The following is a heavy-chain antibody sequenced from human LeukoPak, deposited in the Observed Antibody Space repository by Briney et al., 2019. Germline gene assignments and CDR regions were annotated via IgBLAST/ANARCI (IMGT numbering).Heavy chain of an antibody. V-gene: IGHV4-30-4*01. CDR2: IYYSGST. D-gene: IGHD1-26*01. CDR3: ARAPSGSHSDHHLNWFDP. CDR1: GGSISSGDYY. J-gene: IGHJ5*02. Sequence: PSQTLSLTCTVSGGSISSGDYYWSWIRQPPGKGLEWIGYIYYSGSTYYNPSLKSRVTISVDTSKNQFSLKLSSVTAADTAVYYCARAPSGSHSDHHLNWFDPWGQGTLVTVSS.